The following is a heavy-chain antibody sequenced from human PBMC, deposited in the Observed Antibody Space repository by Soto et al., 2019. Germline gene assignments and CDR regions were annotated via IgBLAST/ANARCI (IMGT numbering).Heavy chain of an antibody. D-gene: IGHD3-22*01. Sequence: GGSLRLSCAASGFTFSSYGIHWVRQAPGKGLEWVAVIWYDGSNKYYADSVKGRFTISRDNSKNTLYLQMNSLRAGDTAVYYCARDLGVIVAPSGMDVWGQGTTVTVSS. V-gene: IGHV3-33*01. J-gene: IGHJ6*02. CDR1: GFTFSSYG. CDR3: ARDLGVIVAPSGMDV. CDR2: IWYDGSNK.